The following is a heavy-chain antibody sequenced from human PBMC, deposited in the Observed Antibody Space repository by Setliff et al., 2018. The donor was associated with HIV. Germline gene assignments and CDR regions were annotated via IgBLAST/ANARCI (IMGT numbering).Heavy chain of an antibody. CDR1: GYAFTSYH. J-gene: IGHJ4*02. V-gene: IGHV1-46*01. CDR2: IFVGDSTT. Sequence: GASVKVSCKTSGYAFTSYHIHWVRQAPGQGLERMGKIFVGDSTTHYAQKFQGRVTLTSDTSTNTVYMELSSLRSEDTAVYYCAREGPKTYYFDYWGQGTLVTVSS. CDR3: AREGPKTYYFDY.